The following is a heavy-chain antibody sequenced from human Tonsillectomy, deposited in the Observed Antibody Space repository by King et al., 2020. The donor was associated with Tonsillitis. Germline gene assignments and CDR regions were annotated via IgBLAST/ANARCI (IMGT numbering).Heavy chain of an antibody. CDR1: GGPLSGYY. CDR3: ARGLRFSEWSPERPLNFYYYASDV. D-gene: IGHD3-3*01. Sequence: VQLQQWGAGLLKPSRTLSLTCVVDGGPLSGYYWTWVRQSPAKGLEWIGDINHSGSTKYNPSLKNRATISIDTSKNQFSLRLSSVTAADTATYYCARGLRFSEWSPERPLNFYYYASDVWGQGTTVTVTS. J-gene: IGHJ6*02. V-gene: IGHV4-34*02. CDR2: INHSGST.